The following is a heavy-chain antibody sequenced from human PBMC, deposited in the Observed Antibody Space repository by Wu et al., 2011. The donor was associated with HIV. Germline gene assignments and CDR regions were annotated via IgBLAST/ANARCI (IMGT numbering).Heavy chain of an antibody. D-gene: IGHD1-26*01. V-gene: IGHV1-69*08. CDR2: IIPIFDTP. J-gene: IGHJ4*01. CDR1: GGSFKSHT. CDR3: ARDGATDHITSYFDY. Sequence: QVQLVQSGAEVKKPGSSVKVSCKASGGSFKSHTITWVRQAPGQGLEWMGRIIPIFDTPTYAQRFQDRVTLTADKSTGTAFLELSSLTSEDTAVYYCARDGATDHITSYFDYWGPGTLVIVSS.